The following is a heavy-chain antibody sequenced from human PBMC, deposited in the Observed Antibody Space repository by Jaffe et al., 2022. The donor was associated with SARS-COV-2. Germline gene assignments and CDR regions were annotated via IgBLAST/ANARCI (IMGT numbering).Heavy chain of an antibody. Sequence: QVQLQQWGAGLLRPSETLSLTCAVYGGSFNGYWTWIRQPPGEGLEWIGEINHRGTTNYKSSLKSRVAISVDTSKSQLSLKMYSLTAADTAIYYCAGRDPANYGIPPMSVSHPFLEGSRRDPDQYYGMDVWGQGTAVIVSS. CDR3: AGRDPANYGIPPMSVSHPFLEGSRRDPDQYYGMDV. V-gene: IGHV4-34*01. J-gene: IGHJ6*02. D-gene: IGHD4-17*01. CDR1: GGSFNGY. CDR2: INHRGTT.